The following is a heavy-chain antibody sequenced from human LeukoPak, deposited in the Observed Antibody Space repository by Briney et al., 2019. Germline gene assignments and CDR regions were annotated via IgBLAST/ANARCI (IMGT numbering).Heavy chain of an antibody. V-gene: IGHV4-34*01. CDR2: INHSGST. CDR1: GGSFSGYY. D-gene: IGHD4-11*01. CDR3: AREYSNYWFDP. Sequence: PSETLSLTCAVYGGSFSGYYWSWIRQPPGKGLEWIGEINHSGSTNYNPSLKSRVTISVDTPKNQFSLKLSSVTAADTAVYYCAREYSNYWFDPWGQGTLVTVSS. J-gene: IGHJ5*02.